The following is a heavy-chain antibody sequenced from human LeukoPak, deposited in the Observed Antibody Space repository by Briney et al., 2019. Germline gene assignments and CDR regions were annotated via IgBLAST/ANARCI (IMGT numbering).Heavy chain of an antibody. CDR1: GGSISSYY. V-gene: IGHV4-59*12. Sequence: PSETLSLTCTVSGGSISSYYWSWIRQPPGKGLEWIGYIYYSGSTNYNPSLKSRVTISVDTSKNQFSLKLSSVTAADTAVYYCARIPSMSLGDYYYYYMDVWGKGTTVTVSS. CDR2: IYYSGST. D-gene: IGHD2-15*01. J-gene: IGHJ6*03. CDR3: ARIPSMSLGDYYYYYMDV.